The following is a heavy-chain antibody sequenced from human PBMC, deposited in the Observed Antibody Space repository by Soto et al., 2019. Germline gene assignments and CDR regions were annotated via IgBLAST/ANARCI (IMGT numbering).Heavy chain of an antibody. J-gene: IGHJ4*02. CDR1: GGSINNYY. V-gene: IGHV4-59*01. D-gene: IGHD5-12*01. CDR2: IYYRGST. CDR3: AIFMGNSVAPTYFDY. Sequence: QVQLQASGPGLVKPSETLSLTCTVSGGSINNYYWSWIRQPPGKGLEWIGYIYYRGSTNYNPSLKSLVTISVDPSKNQFSLKLSSVTTADTAVYYCAIFMGNSVAPTYFDYWGQGTLVTVSS.